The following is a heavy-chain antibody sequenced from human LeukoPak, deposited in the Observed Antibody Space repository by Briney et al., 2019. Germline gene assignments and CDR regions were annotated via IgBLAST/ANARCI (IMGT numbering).Heavy chain of an antibody. D-gene: IGHD3-22*01. Sequence: PSETLSLTCTVSGGSTSSYYWSWIRQPAGKGLEWIGRIYTSGSTNYNPSLRSRVTMSVDTSKNQFSLKLSSVTAADTAVYYCARADDSSGYYLYFDYWSQGTLVTVSS. CDR3: ARADDSSGYYLYFDY. J-gene: IGHJ4*02. CDR1: GGSTSSYY. CDR2: IYTSGST. V-gene: IGHV4-4*07.